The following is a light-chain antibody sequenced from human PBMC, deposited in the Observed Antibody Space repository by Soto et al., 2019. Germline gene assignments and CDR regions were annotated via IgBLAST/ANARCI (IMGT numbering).Light chain of an antibody. CDR2: GPS. V-gene: IGKV3-20*01. CDR1: ESVASNY. CDR3: QQFGPSPT. J-gene: IGKJ1*01. Sequence: EIVLTQSPGTLSLSPGERGTLSCRASESVASNYLAWYQQKPGQAPRLLVYGPSTRATGIPDRFSGSGSGTEFTLTITRLDPEDFAVYFCQQFGPSPTFGQGTKVDI.